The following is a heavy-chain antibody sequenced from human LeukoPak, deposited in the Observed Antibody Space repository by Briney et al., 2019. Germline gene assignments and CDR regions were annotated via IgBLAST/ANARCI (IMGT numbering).Heavy chain of an antibody. CDR2: ISYDGRNK. CDR3: AKDRGVPAATDYYYYYGMDV. Sequence: HPGGSLRLSCAASGFTFSSYGMHWVRQAPGKGLEWVAVISYDGRNKYYADSVKGRFTISRDNSKNTLYLQMNSLRAEDTAVYYCAKDRGVPAATDYYYYYGMDVWGQGTTVTVSS. V-gene: IGHV3-30*18. CDR1: GFTFSSYG. D-gene: IGHD2-2*01. J-gene: IGHJ6*02.